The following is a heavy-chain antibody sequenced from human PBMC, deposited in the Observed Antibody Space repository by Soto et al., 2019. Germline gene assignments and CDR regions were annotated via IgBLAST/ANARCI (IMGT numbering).Heavy chain of an antibody. CDR3: AHRRGVYSTTWSDAFDI. D-gene: IGHD2-2*01. Sequence: SGPTLVKPTQTLTLTCTFSGFSLSTSGVGVGWIRQPPGKALEWLALISWDDDKRYSPSLKSRLSITRDTSKNQVVLTLTIMDPVDTATYYCAHRRGVYSTTWSDAFDIWGQGTMVTVSS. J-gene: IGHJ3*02. CDR1: GFSLSTSGVG. CDR2: ISWDDDK. V-gene: IGHV2-5*02.